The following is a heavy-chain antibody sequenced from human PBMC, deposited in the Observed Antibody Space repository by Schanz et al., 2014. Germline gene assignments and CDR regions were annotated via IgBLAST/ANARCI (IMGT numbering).Heavy chain of an antibody. CDR2: ISAFDDKT. Sequence: QVQLVQSAPEVKKPGASVKVSCTASGYSFTTYGLNWVRQAPGQGLEWMGWISAFDDKTDYAQNFQGRLIMTTDTSTTTVYMELRGLRSDDTAVYYCARESTTITGGEFDAWGQGTMVTVSS. D-gene: IGHD3-16*01. CDR1: GYSFTTYG. J-gene: IGHJ3*01. V-gene: IGHV1-18*01. CDR3: ARESTTITGGEFDA.